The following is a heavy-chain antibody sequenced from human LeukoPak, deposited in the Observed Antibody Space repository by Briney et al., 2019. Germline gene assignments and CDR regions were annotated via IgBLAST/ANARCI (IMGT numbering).Heavy chain of an antibody. CDR2: LHTSGST. J-gene: IGHJ3*02. Sequence: SETLSLTCTVSGGSISSYYWSWIRQPAGKGLEWIGRLHTSGSTSYNPSLKGRVTMSVDTSKSQFSLKLRSVTAADTAVYYCARIPRGMATPLDDAFDIWGQGTMVTVSS. CDR1: GGSISSYY. CDR3: ARIPRGMATPLDDAFDI. V-gene: IGHV4-4*07. D-gene: IGHD5-12*01.